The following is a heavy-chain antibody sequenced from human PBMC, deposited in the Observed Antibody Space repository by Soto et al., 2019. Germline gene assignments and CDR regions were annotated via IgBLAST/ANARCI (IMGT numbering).Heavy chain of an antibody. CDR1: GFTFSDYY. CDR3: VKGHSDSYYYFDY. V-gene: IGHV3-11*01. Sequence: GGSLRLSCAASGFTFSDYYMSWIRQAPGKGLEWVSYISSSGSTTYYADSVKGRFTISRDNSKNTLYLQMNSLRVEDTALYYCVKGHSDSYYYFDYWGQGALVTVSS. D-gene: IGHD3-22*01. CDR2: ISSSGSTT. J-gene: IGHJ4*02.